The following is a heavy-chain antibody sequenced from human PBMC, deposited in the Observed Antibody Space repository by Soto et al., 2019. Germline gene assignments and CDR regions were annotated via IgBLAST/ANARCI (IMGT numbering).Heavy chain of an antibody. CDR1: GFTFSSYG. CDR2: ISYDGSNK. Sequence: GGSLRLSCAASGFTFSSYGMQWGRQAPGKGLEWVAVISYDGSNKYYADSVKGRFTISRDNSKNTLYLQMNSLRAEDTAVYYCATPHDSYGDYDWYFDLWGRGTLVTVS. CDR3: ATPHDSYGDYDWYFDL. V-gene: IGHV3-30*03. D-gene: IGHD4-17*01. J-gene: IGHJ2*01.